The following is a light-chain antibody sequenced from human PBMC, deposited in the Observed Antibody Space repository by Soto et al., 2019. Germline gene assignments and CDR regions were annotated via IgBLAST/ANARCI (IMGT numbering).Light chain of an antibody. Sequence: QSALTQPASVSGSPGQSITISCTVGSYNFVSWYQQHPGKAPKVLIYEVSKRPSGVSDRFSGSKSGNTASLTISVPQAEDEADYYCCSDAGRSTYVFGTGTKVTVL. CDR2: EVS. V-gene: IGLV2-23*02. CDR3: CSDAGRSTYV. CDR1: GSYNF. J-gene: IGLJ1*01.